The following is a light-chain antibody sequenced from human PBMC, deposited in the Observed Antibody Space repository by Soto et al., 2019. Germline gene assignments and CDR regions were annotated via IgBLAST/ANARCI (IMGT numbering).Light chain of an antibody. Sequence: EIVLTQSPATLSLSPGERATLSCRASQSAKTFLVWYQQRPGQAPRLLIHDASHRAAGIPARFSGSGFGTDFTLTISSLEPEDAAVYYCQQRSNWPPITFGQGTRLE. J-gene: IGKJ5*01. CDR3: QQRSNWPPIT. CDR1: QSAKTF. V-gene: IGKV3-11*01. CDR2: DAS.